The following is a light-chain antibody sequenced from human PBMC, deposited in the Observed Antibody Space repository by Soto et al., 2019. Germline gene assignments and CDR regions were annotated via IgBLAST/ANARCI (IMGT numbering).Light chain of an antibody. CDR2: DVS. Sequence: QSALTQPASVSGSPGQSITIYCTGTSSDVGKYNYVSWYQHHPGKAPKLMIYDVSNRPSGVSNRFSGSKSGNTASLAISGLQAEDEADYYCSSYTSSNTPVFGAGTKVTVL. CDR1: SSDVGKYNY. V-gene: IGLV2-14*01. J-gene: IGLJ3*02. CDR3: SSYTSSNTPV.